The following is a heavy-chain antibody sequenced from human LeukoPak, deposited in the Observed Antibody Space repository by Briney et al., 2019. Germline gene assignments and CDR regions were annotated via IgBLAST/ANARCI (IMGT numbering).Heavy chain of an antibody. CDR2: IKQDEGER. CDR1: GFTFSSYW. V-gene: IGHV3-7*01. J-gene: IGHJ3*02. Sequence: GGSLRLSCAASGFTFSSYWMGWIRQAPGKGLEWVANIKQDEGERYYMDSVKGRLTISRDNAKNSLYLQMNSLRVEDTAVYYCARDRSGYSSGWALDAFDIWGQGTMVTVSS. CDR3: ARDRSGYSSGWALDAFDI. D-gene: IGHD6-19*01.